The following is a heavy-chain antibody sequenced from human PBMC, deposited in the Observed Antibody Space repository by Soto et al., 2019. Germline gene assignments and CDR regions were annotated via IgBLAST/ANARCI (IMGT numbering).Heavy chain of an antibody. Sequence: ASVKVSCKASGYTFTTYHMHWVRQAPGQGLEWMGIINPGGGSTNYAQKFQGRVTMTRDTSTTTVYIELTSLRSDDTALYYCAIDGGSGTYYVEYWGQGTLVTVSS. CDR3: AIDGGSGTYYVEY. V-gene: IGHV1-46*01. CDR1: GYTFTTYH. J-gene: IGHJ4*02. D-gene: IGHD3-10*01. CDR2: INPGGGST.